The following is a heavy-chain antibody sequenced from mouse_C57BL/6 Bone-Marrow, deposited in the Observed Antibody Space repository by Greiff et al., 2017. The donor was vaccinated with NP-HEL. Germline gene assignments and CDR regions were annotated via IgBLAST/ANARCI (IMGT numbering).Heavy chain of an antibody. D-gene: IGHD2-4*01. CDR2: INPNNGGT. Sequence: EVKLMESGPELVKPGASVKISCKASGYTFTDYYMNWVKQSHGKSLEWIGDINPNNGGTSYNQKFKGKATLTVDKSSSTAYMELRSLTSEDSAVYYCARWRIGLRRGFAYWGQGTLVTVSA. V-gene: IGHV1-26*01. J-gene: IGHJ3*01. CDR3: ARWRIGLRRGFAY. CDR1: GYTFTDYY.